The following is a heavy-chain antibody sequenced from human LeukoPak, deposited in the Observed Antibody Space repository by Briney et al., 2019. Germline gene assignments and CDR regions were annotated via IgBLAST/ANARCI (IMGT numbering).Heavy chain of an antibody. J-gene: IGHJ4*02. V-gene: IGHV3-53*05. CDR2: IYSGGST. D-gene: IGHD1-26*01. CDR3: ARDSGSYIIDY. Sequence: GGSLRLSCAASGFTVSSNYMSWVRQAPGKGLEWVSVIYSGGSTYYADSVKGRFTISRDNSKNTLYLQMNSLRAEDTAVYYCARDSGSYIIDYWGQGTRSPSPQ. CDR1: GFTVSSNY.